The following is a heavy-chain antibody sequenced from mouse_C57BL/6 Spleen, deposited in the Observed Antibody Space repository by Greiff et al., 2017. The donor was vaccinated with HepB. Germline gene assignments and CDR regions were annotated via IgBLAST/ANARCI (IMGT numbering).Heavy chain of an antibody. J-gene: IGHJ4*01. Sequence: QVQLQQSGAELARPGASVKMSCKASGYTFTSYTMHWVKQRPGQGLEWIGYINPSSGYTKYNQKFKDKATLNADKSSSTAYMQLSSLTSEDSAVYYCARSRLRLRNYAMDYWGQGTSVTVSS. CDR1: GYTFTSYT. CDR3: ARSRLRLRNYAMDY. V-gene: IGHV1-4*01. D-gene: IGHD3-2*02. CDR2: INPSSGYT.